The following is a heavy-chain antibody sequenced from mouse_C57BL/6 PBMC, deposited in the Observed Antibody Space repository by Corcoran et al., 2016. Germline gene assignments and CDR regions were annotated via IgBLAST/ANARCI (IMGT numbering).Heavy chain of an antibody. J-gene: IGHJ4*01. CDR3: ARGDYGEGYAMDY. Sequence: EVQLQQSGAELVRPGASVKLSCTASGFNIKDYYMHWVKQRPEQGLEWIGRIDPEDGDTEYAPKFQGKATMTADTSSSTAYMELRSLTSEDTAVYYCARGDYGEGYAMDYWGQGTSVTVSS. V-gene: IGHV14-1*01. CDR1: GFNIKDYY. CDR2: IDPEDGDT. D-gene: IGHD2-4*01.